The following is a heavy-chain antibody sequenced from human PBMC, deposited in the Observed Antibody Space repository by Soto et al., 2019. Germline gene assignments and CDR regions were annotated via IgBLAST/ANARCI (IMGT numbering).Heavy chain of an antibody. D-gene: IGHD3-10*01. Sequence: ASVKVSGKASGYTFTSYDINWVRQATGQGLEWMGWMNPNSGNTGYAQKFQGRVTMTSNTAISTAYMELSSLRSEDTAVYYCARARRITMVRGTIDYYMDVWGKGTTVTVSS. J-gene: IGHJ6*03. V-gene: IGHV1-8*01. CDR2: MNPNSGNT. CDR1: GYTFTSYD. CDR3: ARARRITMVRGTIDYYMDV.